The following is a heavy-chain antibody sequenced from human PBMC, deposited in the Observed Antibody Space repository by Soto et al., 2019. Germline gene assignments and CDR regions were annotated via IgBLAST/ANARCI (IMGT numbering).Heavy chain of an antibody. CDR2: ISDSGGTT. Sequence: GGSLRLSCAASGFTFNNYAMTWVRQGPGKGLEWVSIISDSGGTTYYADSVKGRFTISRDNSNNMLYLQMSSLRAEDTALYYCATVSSSGYFYHGMDVWGQGTTVTVSS. D-gene: IGHD6-19*01. V-gene: IGHV3-23*01. J-gene: IGHJ6*02. CDR3: ATVSSSGYFYHGMDV. CDR1: GFTFNNYA.